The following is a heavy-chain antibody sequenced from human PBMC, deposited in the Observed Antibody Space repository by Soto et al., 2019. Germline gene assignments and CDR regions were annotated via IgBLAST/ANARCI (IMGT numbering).Heavy chain of an antibody. CDR3: ARWPNWFDP. Sequence: QVQLQESGPGLVKPSETLSLTCTVSGGSVSSGSYYWSWIRQPPGKGLEWIGYISYSGSTNYNPSLKCRVTIAVDTSKNQFSLKLSAVTAADTAVYYCARWPNWFDPWGQGTLVTVSS. CDR1: GGSVSSGSYY. J-gene: IGHJ5*02. V-gene: IGHV4-61*01. CDR2: ISYSGST.